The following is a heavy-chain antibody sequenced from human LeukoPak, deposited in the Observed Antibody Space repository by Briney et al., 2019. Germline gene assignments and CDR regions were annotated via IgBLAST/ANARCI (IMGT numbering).Heavy chain of an antibody. CDR1: GGSFSGYY. V-gene: IGHV4-34*01. J-gene: IGHJ6*03. D-gene: IGHD3-9*01. CDR3: ARQVNVLRYFDWLFRAGEYYYMDV. CDR2: INHSGST. Sequence: SETPSLTCAVYGGSFSGYYWSWIRQPPGKGLEWIGEINHSGSTNYNPSLKSRVTISVDTSKNQFSLKLSSVTAADTAVYYCARQVNVLRYFDWLFRAGEYYYMDVWGKGTTVTISS.